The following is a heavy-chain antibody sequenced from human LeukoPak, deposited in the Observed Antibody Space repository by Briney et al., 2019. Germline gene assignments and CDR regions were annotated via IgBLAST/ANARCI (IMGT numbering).Heavy chain of an antibody. Sequence: PGGSLRLSCAASGFTFSDYYMSWIRQAPGKGLEWVSYISSSGSTIYYADSVKGRFTISRDNAKNSLYLQMNSLRAEDTAVYYCARAHVDIVATIYFDYWGQGTLVTVSS. CDR1: GFTFSDYY. J-gene: IGHJ4*02. CDR2: ISSSGSTI. CDR3: ARAHVDIVATIYFDY. V-gene: IGHV3-11*04. D-gene: IGHD5-12*01.